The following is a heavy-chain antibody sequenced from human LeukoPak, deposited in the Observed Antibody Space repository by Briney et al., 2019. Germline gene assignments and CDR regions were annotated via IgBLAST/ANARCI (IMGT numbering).Heavy chain of an antibody. CDR1: GFTFSSYS. J-gene: IGHJ3*02. Sequence: GGSLRLSCAASGFTFSSYSMNWVRQAPGKGLEWVSYISSSSSTIYYADSVKGRFTISRDNAKNSLYLQMNSLRAEDTAVYYCARDQGWVITPDAFDIWGQGTMVTVSS. CDR2: ISSSSSTI. CDR3: ARDQGWVITPDAFDI. D-gene: IGHD3-22*01. V-gene: IGHV3-48*04.